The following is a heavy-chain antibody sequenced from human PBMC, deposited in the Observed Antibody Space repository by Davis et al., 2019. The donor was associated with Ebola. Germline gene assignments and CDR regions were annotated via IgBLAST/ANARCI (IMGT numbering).Heavy chain of an antibody. V-gene: IGHV3-7*01. CDR1: GFVFRNYV. D-gene: IGHD2-21*02. J-gene: IGHJ2*01. Sequence: GESLKISCAASGFVFRNYVMSWVRQAPGKGLEWVANIKTDGSEEHYVDSVKGRFTMSRDNAKNSLYLQMNSLRAEDTAVYYCVRDPALVVTGGGWFFGLWGRGTLVTVSS. CDR2: IKTDGSEE. CDR3: VRDPALVVTGGGWFFGL.